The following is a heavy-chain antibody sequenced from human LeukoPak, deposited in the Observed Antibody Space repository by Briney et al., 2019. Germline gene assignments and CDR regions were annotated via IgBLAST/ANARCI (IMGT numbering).Heavy chain of an antibody. D-gene: IGHD3-10*01. CDR1: GFTFSSYA. V-gene: IGHV3-23*01. Sequence: GGSLRLSCAASGFTFSSYAMTWVRQAPGKGLEWVSAISGSGDSTYYADSVKGRFTTSRDNSKNTLYLQMNSLRAEDTAVYYCAKDQGYYGSGSYKEYFQHWGQGTLVTVSS. J-gene: IGHJ1*01. CDR3: AKDQGYYGSGSYKEYFQH. CDR2: ISGSGDST.